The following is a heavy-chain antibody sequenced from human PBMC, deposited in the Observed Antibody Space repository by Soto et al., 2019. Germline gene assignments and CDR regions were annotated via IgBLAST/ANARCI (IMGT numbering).Heavy chain of an antibody. CDR2: VSKSDYT. V-gene: IGHV3-21*01. Sequence: GGSLRLSCAVSGFYFNNYGINWVRQAPGKGLEWVSSVSKSDYTYYSDSVKGRFTISRDNAKNSVSLQMNSLRAEDTAVYYCAREDSIIIPAVSDFWGQGTLVTVSS. CDR3: AREDSIIIPAVSDF. D-gene: IGHD2-2*01. CDR1: GFYFNNYG. J-gene: IGHJ4*02.